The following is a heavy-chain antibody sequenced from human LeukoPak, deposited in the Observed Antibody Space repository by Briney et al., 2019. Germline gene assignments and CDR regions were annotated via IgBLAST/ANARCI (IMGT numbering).Heavy chain of an antibody. D-gene: IGHD3-16*01. CDR1: GFTVSINY. CDR2: IYSGGNT. J-gene: IGHJ4*02. V-gene: IGHV3-53*01. CDR3: ARGESSSYDY. Sequence: GGSLRLSCAASGFTVSINYMSWVRQAPGKGLEWVSVIYSGGNTYYADSVKGRFTISRDNSKNTVYLQMNSLRAEDTAVYYCARGESSSYDYWGQGTLVTVSS.